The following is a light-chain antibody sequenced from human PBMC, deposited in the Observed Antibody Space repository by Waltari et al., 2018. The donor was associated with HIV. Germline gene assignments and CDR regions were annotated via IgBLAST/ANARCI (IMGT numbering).Light chain of an antibody. J-gene: IGLJ2*01. CDR3: QSFDSGLTAVV. CDR2: DNN. Sequence: QSVLTQPPSVSGAPGQRVSISCTGSSSNLGAGFDAQWYQQLPGAAPRLLIYDNNNRPSGVPGRFSGSRSGTPASLAITGLQVDDEADYYCQSFDSGLTAVVFGGGTKLTVL. V-gene: IGLV1-40*01. CDR1: SSNLGAGFD.